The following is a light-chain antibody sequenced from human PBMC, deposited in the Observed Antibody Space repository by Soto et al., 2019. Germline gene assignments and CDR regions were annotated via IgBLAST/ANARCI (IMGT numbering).Light chain of an antibody. CDR2: ENN. V-gene: IGLV1-51*02. Sequence: QSVLTQQTSVSAAPGQKVTISCSGSSSNIGNSYVSWYQQLPGAAPKLLMYENNRRPSGIPGRLSGSKSGTSATLGITGLQTGDEADYYCGTWDSSLSDVVFGGVTQLTVL. CDR3: GTWDSSLSDVV. J-gene: IGLJ2*01. CDR1: SSNIGNSY.